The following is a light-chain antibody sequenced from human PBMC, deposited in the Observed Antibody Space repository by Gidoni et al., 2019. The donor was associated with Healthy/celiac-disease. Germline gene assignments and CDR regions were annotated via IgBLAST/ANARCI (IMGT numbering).Light chain of an antibody. CDR1: ALPKQY. Sequence: SYELTQPPSVSVSPGQTARITCSGDALPKQYAYWYQQKPGQAPVLVIYKDSERPSGIPERFSGSSSGTTVTLTISGVQAEDEADYYCQSADSSGPILVFGGGTKLTVL. CDR2: KDS. CDR3: QSADSSGPILV. J-gene: IGLJ3*02. V-gene: IGLV3-25*03.